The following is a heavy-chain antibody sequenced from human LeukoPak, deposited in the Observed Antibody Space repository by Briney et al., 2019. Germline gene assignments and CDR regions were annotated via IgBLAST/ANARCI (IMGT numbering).Heavy chain of an antibody. CDR1: GGSISSYY. J-gene: IGHJ5*02. Sequence: SETLSLTCIVSGGSISSYYWSWIRQPPGKGLEWIGYIYYSGSTNYKPSLKSRVTISVDTSKSQFFLKLSSVTAADTAVYYCARQKWITMVRGVINWFDPWGQGTLVTVSS. CDR2: IYYSGST. D-gene: IGHD3-10*01. CDR3: ARQKWITMVRGVINWFDP. V-gene: IGHV4-59*08.